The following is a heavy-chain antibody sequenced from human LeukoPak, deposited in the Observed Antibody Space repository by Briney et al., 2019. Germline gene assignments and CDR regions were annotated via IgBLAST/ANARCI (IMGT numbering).Heavy chain of an antibody. CDR2: ISGSDGST. D-gene: IGHD3-10*01. V-gene: IGHV3-23*01. CDR3: AKGMVRGVILKGFDY. CDR1: GFTFSNYA. J-gene: IGHJ4*02. Sequence: GGSLRLSCAASGFTFSNYAMSWVRQAPGKGLEWVSAISGSDGSTNYADSVKGRFTISRDNSKNTLYLQMNSLRAEDTAVYYCAKGMVRGVILKGFDYWGQGTLVTVSS.